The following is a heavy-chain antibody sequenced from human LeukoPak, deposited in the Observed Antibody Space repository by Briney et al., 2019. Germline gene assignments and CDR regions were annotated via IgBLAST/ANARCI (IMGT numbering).Heavy chain of an antibody. CDR1: GFTFSTYS. V-gene: IGHV3-48*01. Sequence: GGSLRLSCAASGFTFSTYSMTWVRQAPGKGLEWVSYISSSSTTIYYGGSVKGRFTVSRDNAKNSLYLQMNSLRAEDTAVYFCARDSYSKNDYWGQGTLVTVSS. D-gene: IGHD4-11*01. CDR2: ISSSSTTI. J-gene: IGHJ4*02. CDR3: ARDSYSKNDY.